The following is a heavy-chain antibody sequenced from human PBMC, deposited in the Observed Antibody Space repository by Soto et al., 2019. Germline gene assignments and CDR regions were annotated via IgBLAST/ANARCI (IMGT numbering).Heavy chain of an antibody. J-gene: IGHJ4*02. V-gene: IGHV3-23*01. D-gene: IGHD4-4*01. CDR1: GFTVTSNG. CDR3: AKERQYPRDYFHY. Sequence: EVKLLESGGGLVQPGGSLRLSCGASGFTVTSNGVSWVRQAPGKGLEWVSAISPNGQGIWYADSVKGRFTISRDISRNTVFLQMDSLRAEDTAGYYGAKERQYPRDYFHYWGQGTLVTVSS. CDR2: ISPNGQGI.